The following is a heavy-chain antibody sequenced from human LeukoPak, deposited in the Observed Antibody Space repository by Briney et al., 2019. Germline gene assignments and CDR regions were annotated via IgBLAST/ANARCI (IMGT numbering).Heavy chain of an antibody. Sequence: SVKVSCKASGGTFSSYAISWVRQAPGQGLEWMGRIIPILGIANYAQKFQGRVTITAGKSTSTAYMELSSLRSEDTAVYYCARDPPIPAAGTALYSSGWSHWGQGTLVTVSS. J-gene: IGHJ4*02. CDR1: GGTFSSYA. V-gene: IGHV1-69*04. D-gene: IGHD6-19*01. CDR3: ARDPPIPAAGTALYSSGWSH. CDR2: IIPILGIA.